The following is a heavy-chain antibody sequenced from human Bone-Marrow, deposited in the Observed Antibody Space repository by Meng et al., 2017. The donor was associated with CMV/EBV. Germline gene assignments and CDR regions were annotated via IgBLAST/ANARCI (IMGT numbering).Heavy chain of an antibody. CDR2: IYYSGST. CDR3: ARVGDPFWSGYYFDY. D-gene: IGHD3-3*01. Sequence: SETLSLTCTVSGDSLSSGGFYWSWIRQHPGKGLEWIGYIYYSGSTYYNPSLKSRVTISVDTSKNQFSLKLSSVTAADTAVYYCARVGDPFWSGYYFDYWGQGTLVTVSS. J-gene: IGHJ4*02. CDR1: GDSLSSGGFY. V-gene: IGHV4-31*03.